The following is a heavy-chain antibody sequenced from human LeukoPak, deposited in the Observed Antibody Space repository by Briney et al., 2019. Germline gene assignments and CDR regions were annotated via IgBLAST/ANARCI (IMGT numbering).Heavy chain of an antibody. J-gene: IGHJ4*02. CDR2: IYPGDSDT. D-gene: IGHD6-19*01. V-gene: IGHV5-51*01. CDR1: GYSFINYW. Sequence: GESLKISCKGSGYSFINYWIGWVRQMPGKGLEWMGVIYPGDSDTRYSPSFQGQVTISADKSISTAYLQWSSLKASDTAMYYYARARKYSSGWYYDFWGRGTLVTVSS. CDR3: ARARKYSSGWYYDF.